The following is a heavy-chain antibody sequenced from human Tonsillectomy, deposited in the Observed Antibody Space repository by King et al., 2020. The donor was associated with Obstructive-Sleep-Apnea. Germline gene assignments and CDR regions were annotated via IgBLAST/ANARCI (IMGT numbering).Heavy chain of an antibody. CDR2: SSYDGSNK. CDR1: GFIFSSYG. Sequence: VQLVESGGGVVQPGRSLRLSCAASGFIFSSYGMHWVRQAPGKGLEWVAGSSYDGSNKYYADSVKGRFTISRDNSKNTLYLQMNSLRAEDTAVYYCAKVGGSGSYYGYYFDYWGQGTLVTVSS. CDR3: AKVGGSGSYYGYYFDY. V-gene: IGHV3-30*18. D-gene: IGHD3-10*01. J-gene: IGHJ4*02.